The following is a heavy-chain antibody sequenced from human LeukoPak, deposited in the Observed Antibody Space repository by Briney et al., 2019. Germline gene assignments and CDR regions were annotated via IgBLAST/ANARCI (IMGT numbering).Heavy chain of an antibody. V-gene: IGHV3-7*01. CDR2: IKQDGSEK. Sequence: GGSLRLSCAASGFTFSTYWMTWVRQAPGKGLEWVANIKQDGSEKYYVDSVKGRFTISRDNVKNSLYLQMNSLRAEDTAVYYCARGSDTTAFSSLDSWGQGTLVTVSS. CDR3: ARGSDTTAFSSLDS. J-gene: IGHJ4*02. D-gene: IGHD2/OR15-2a*01. CDR1: GFTFSTYW.